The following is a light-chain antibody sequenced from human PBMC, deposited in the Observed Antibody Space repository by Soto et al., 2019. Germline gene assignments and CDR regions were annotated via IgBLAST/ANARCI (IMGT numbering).Light chain of an antibody. Sequence: EIVLTQSPGTLSLSPGERATLSCRASQSVSSTYLAWYQQKPGQAPRLLIYGASSRATGIPDRFSGGGSGTDFTLTSSRVEPEDFAVYYCQQCGSSPLTFGQGTKVEIK. CDR1: QSVSSTY. V-gene: IGKV3-20*01. CDR2: GAS. J-gene: IGKJ1*01. CDR3: QQCGSSPLT.